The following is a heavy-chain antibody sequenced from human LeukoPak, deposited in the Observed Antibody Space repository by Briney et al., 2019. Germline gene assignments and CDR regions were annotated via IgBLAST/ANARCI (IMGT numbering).Heavy chain of an antibody. J-gene: IGHJ6*02. Sequence: GGSLRLSCAASGFTFSSYWMSWVRQAPGKGLEWVANIKQDGSEKYYVDSVKGRFTISRDNAKNSLYLQMNSLRAEDTAVYYCARSQDGYNLNDYYYGMDVWGQGTTVTVSS. V-gene: IGHV3-7*03. D-gene: IGHD5-24*01. CDR2: IKQDGSEK. CDR3: ARSQDGYNLNDYYYGMDV. CDR1: GFTFSSYW.